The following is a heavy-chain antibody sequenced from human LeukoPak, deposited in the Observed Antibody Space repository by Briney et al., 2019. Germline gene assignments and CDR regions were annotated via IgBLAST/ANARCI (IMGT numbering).Heavy chain of an antibody. D-gene: IGHD3-10*01. Sequence: SETLSLTCTVSGGSISSSSYYWGWIRQPPGKGLEWIGSIYYSGSTYYNPSLKSRVTISVDTSKNQFSLKLSSVTAADTAVYYCARVHYGSGSYYWIYNWFGPWGQGTLVTVSS. J-gene: IGHJ5*02. CDR1: GGSISSSSYY. CDR2: IYYSGST. CDR3: ARVHYGSGSYYWIYNWFGP. V-gene: IGHV4-39*01.